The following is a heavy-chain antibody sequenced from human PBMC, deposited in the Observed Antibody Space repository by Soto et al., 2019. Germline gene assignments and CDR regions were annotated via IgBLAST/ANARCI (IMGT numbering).Heavy chain of an antibody. V-gene: IGHV1-69*04. CDR2: IIPILGIA. CDR3: ARDSGPTIFGVGHDAFDI. D-gene: IGHD3-3*01. J-gene: IGHJ3*02. Sequence: ASVKVSCKASGGTFSSYTISWVRQAPGQGLEWMGRIIPILGIANYAQKFQGRVTITADKSTSTAYMELSSLRSEDTAVYYCARDSGPTIFGVGHDAFDIWGQGTMVTVSS. CDR1: GGTFSSYT.